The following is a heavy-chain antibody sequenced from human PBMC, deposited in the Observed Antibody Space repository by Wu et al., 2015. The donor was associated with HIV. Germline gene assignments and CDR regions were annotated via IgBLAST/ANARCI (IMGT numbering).Heavy chain of an antibody. J-gene: IGHJ4*02. CDR1: GYTFTRYD. Sequence: QVQLVQSGAEVKKPGASVKVSCKASGYTFTRYDINWVRQAPGQGLEWMGWINPGSGDTSYSQKLQNRVTMTRDTSINTAYMELNRLRFDDTAVYYCARDPQEVSGWYTHWGQGTLVTVSS. V-gene: IGHV1-2*02. CDR3: ARDPQEVSGWYTH. D-gene: IGHD6-19*01. CDR2: INPGSGDT.